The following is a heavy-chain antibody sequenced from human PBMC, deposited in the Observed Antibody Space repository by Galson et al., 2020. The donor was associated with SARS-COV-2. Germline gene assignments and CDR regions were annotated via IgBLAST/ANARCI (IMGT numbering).Heavy chain of an antibody. CDR1: GGTFSSYA. D-gene: IGHD5-18*01. CDR3: ARDVVDTAMVTGRYYYYMDV. J-gene: IGHJ6*03. V-gene: IGHV1-69*06. Sequence: ASVKVSCKASGGTFSSYAISWVRQAPGQGLEWIGRIIPIFGTANYAQKFQGRVTITADKSTSTAYMELSSLRSEDTAVYYCARDVVDTAMVTGRYYYYMDVWGKGTTVTISS. CDR2: IIPIFGTA.